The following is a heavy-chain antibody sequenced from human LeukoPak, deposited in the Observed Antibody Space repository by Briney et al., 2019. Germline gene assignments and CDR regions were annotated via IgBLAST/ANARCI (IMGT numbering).Heavy chain of an antibody. J-gene: IGHJ4*02. CDR1: GFTFSSYA. CDR3: AKDPAYYYGSGSYLNPWLDY. V-gene: IGHV3-23*01. Sequence: GGSLRLSCAASGFTFSSYAMSWVRQAPGKGLEWVSAISGSGGSTYYADSVKGRFTISRDNSKNTLYLQMNSLRAEDTAVYYCAKDPAYYYGSGSYLNPWLDYWGQGTLVTVSS. D-gene: IGHD3-10*01. CDR2: ISGSGGST.